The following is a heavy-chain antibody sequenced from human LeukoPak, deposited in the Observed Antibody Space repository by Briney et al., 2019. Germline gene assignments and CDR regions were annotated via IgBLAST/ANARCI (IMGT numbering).Heavy chain of an antibody. J-gene: IGHJ4*02. CDR3: ARDVYSCSGGTCYRYFDY. Sequence: PGGSLRLSCAASGFTFSSNVMHWVRQAPGKGLEWVAVIWYDGGNKYYADSVKGRFTISRDNSKNTLYLQMNSLRAEDTAVHYCARDVYSCSGGTCYRYFDYWGQGTLVTVSS. D-gene: IGHD2-15*01. CDR1: GFTFSSNV. V-gene: IGHV3-33*01. CDR2: IWYDGGNK.